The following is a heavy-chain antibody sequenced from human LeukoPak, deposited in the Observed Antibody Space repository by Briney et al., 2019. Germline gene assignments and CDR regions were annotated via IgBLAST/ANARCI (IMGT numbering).Heavy chain of an antibody. D-gene: IGHD3-16*02. CDR1: GGSFSGYY. CDR3: ARAPSLYYDYTWGSYRSYYFDY. J-gene: IGHJ4*02. Sequence: SETLSLTCAVYGGSFSGYYWSWIRQPPGKGLEWIGEINHSGSTNYNPSLKSRVTISVDTSKNQFSLKLSSVTAADTAVYYCARAPSLYYDYTWGSYRSYYFDYWGQGTLVTVSS. V-gene: IGHV4-34*01. CDR2: INHSGST.